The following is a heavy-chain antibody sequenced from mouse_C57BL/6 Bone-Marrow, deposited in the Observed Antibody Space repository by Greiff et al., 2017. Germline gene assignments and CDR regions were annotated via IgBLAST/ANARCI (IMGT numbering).Heavy chain of an antibody. J-gene: IGHJ4*01. CDR3: SREGYYDYDLYYAMDY. D-gene: IGHD2-4*01. V-gene: IGHV1-69*01. CDR1: GYTFTSYW. Sequence: QVQLQQPGAELVMPGASVKLSCKASGYTFTSYWMHWVKQRPGQGLEWIGEIDPSDSYTNYNQKFKGQSTLTGDKSSSTAYMQLSSLTSEDSAVYYCSREGYYDYDLYYAMDYWGQGTSVTVSS. CDR2: IDPSDSYT.